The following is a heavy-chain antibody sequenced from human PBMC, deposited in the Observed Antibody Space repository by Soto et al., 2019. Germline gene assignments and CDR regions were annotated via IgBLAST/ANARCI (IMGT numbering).Heavy chain of an antibody. J-gene: IGHJ6*02. CDR1: VFTFSSYA. D-gene: IGHD3-16*01. CDR2: ISGSGGST. Sequence: GGSLSLCCAASVFTFSSYAMSWVREASVKGLEWVSAISGSGGSTYYAESVKGRFTISRDNSKNTLYLQMNSLRAEDTAVYYCAKVRRGGYYYGMDVWGQGTTVTVSS. CDR3: AKVRRGGYYYGMDV. V-gene: IGHV3-23*01.